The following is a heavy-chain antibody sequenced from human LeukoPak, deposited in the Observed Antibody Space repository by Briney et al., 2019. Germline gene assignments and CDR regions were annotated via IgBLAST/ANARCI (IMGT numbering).Heavy chain of an antibody. CDR3: ARQERGIVVVPAAIRRHYFDY. CDR2: IYYSGST. CDR1: GGSISSSSYY. J-gene: IGHJ4*02. V-gene: IGHV4-39*01. D-gene: IGHD2-2*02. Sequence: SETLSLTCTVSGGSISSSSYYWGWIRQPPGKGLEWIGSIYYSGSTYYNPSLKSRVTISVDTSKNQFSLKLSSVTAADTAVYYCARQERGIVVVPAAIRRHYFDYWGQGTLVTVSS.